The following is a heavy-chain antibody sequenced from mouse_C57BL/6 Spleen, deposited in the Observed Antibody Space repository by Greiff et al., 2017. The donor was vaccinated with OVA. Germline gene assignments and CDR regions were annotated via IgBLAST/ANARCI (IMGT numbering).Heavy chain of an antibody. J-gene: IGHJ2*01. V-gene: IGHV1-81*01. Sequence: QVQLKQSGAELGRPGASVKLSCKASGYTFTSYGISWVKQRTGQGLEWIGEIYPRSGNTYYNEKFKGKATLTADKSSSTAYMELRSLTSEDSAVYFCARYYYGSSSDYWGQGTTLTVSS. D-gene: IGHD1-1*01. CDR1: GYTFTSYG. CDR2: IYPRSGNT. CDR3: ARYYYGSSSDY.